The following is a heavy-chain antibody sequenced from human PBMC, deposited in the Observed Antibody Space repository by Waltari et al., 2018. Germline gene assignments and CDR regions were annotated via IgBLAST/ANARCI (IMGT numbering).Heavy chain of an antibody. CDR2: IYYSGST. V-gene: IGHV4-31*03. CDR1: GGSISSGGYY. D-gene: IGHD3-3*01. J-gene: IGHJ3*02. Sequence: QVQLQESGPGLVKPSQTLSLTCTVSGGSISSGGYYGSWIRQHPGKGLEWIGYIYYSGSTDYNPSLKSRVTISVDTAKNQFALKLSSVTAADTAVYYCAAAPLWSGYRDAFDIWGQGTMVTVSS. CDR3: AAAPLWSGYRDAFDI.